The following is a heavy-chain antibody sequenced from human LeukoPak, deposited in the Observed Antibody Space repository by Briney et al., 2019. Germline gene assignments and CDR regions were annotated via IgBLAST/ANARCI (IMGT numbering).Heavy chain of an antibody. J-gene: IGHJ4*02. CDR3: AKAVSSWYGDCHY. Sequence: GRSLRLSCAASGFTFSSYAMNWVRQAPGKGLEWVSAMTSSGTNIFYADSVRGRFTMSRDNSKNTLYLEMNSLRVEDSAIYYCAKAVSSWYGDCHYWGQGTLVTVSS. CDR2: MTSSGTNI. V-gene: IGHV3-23*01. CDR1: GFTFSSYA. D-gene: IGHD6-13*01.